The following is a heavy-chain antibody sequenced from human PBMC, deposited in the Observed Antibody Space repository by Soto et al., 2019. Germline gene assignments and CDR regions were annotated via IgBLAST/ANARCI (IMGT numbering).Heavy chain of an antibody. CDR3: AKKPEDTTMITGYFDF. J-gene: IGHJ4*02. Sequence: GGSLRLSCAASGFTFAGYGMTWVRQAPGKGLEWVSTISRRGDNTIYADSVKGRFTVSRDNSKGTLFLQMNNLRAEDTAIYYCAKKPEDTTMITGYFDFWGRGTLVTVSS. CDR1: GFTFAGYG. D-gene: IGHD5-18*01. CDR2: ISRRGDNT. V-gene: IGHV3-23*01.